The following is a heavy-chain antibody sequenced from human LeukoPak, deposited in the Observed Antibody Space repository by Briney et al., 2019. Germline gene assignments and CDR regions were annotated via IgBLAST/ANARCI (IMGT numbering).Heavy chain of an antibody. CDR2: SYSGGST. CDR1: GFILSRYY. Sequence: GWSLRLSCVASGFILSRYYMSWVRQTPGKGLEWVALSYSGGSTYYADSVKGRFTISRDNSEKMLFLQMNSLRADDTGVYYCARGPDVDGYIHAPFDSWGQGTLVTVSS. J-gene: IGHJ4*02. D-gene: IGHD5-24*01. V-gene: IGHV3-53*01. CDR3: ARGPDVDGYIHAPFDS.